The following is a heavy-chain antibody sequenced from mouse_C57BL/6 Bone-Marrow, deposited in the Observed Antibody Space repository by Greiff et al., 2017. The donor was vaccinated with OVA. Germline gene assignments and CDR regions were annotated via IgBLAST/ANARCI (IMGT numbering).Heavy chain of an antibody. Sequence: EVQLQQSGAELVRPGASVKLSCTASGFNIKDDYMHWVKQRPEQGLEWIGWIDPENGDTEYASKFQGKATITADTSSNTAYLQLSSLTSEDTAVYYCTHDGYYYFDYGGQGTTLTVSS. CDR2: IDPENGDT. CDR1: GFNIKDDY. J-gene: IGHJ2*01. CDR3: THDGYYYFDY. D-gene: IGHD2-3*01. V-gene: IGHV14-4*01.